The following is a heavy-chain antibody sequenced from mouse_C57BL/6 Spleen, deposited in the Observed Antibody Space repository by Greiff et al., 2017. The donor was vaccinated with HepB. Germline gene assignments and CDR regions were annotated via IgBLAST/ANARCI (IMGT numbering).Heavy chain of an antibody. CDR3: ARGLLPYAMDY. J-gene: IGHJ4*01. CDR1: GFNIKDYY. D-gene: IGHD2-3*01. CDR2: IDPEDGET. V-gene: IGHV14-2*01. Sequence: VQLQQSGAELVKPGASVKLSCTASGFNIKDYYMHWVKQRTEQGLEWIGRIDPEDGETKYAPNFQGKATITADTSSNTAYLQLSSLTSEDTAVYYCARGLLPYAMDYWGQGTSVTVSS.